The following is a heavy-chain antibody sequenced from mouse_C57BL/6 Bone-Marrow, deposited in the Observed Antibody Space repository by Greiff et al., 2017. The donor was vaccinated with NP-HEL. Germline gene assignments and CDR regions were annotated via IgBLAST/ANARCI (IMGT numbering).Heavy chain of an antibody. CDR3: ARKYYGSSSDWYFDV. CDR1: GFNIKNTY. V-gene: IGHV14-3*01. Sequence: EVQLQQSVAELVRPGASVKLSCTASGFNIKNTYMHWVKQRPEQGLEWIGRIDPANGNTKYAPKFQGKATITADTSSNTAYLQLSSLTSEDTAIYYCARKYYGSSSDWYFDVWGTGTTVTVSS. J-gene: IGHJ1*03. CDR2: IDPANGNT. D-gene: IGHD1-1*01.